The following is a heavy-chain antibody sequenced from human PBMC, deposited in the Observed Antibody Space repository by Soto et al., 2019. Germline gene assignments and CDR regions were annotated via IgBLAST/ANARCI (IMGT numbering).Heavy chain of an antibody. Sequence: QVQLQESGPGLVKPSETLSLTCTVSGGSISRDDYYWSWIRQPPGKGLEWIGYIYHSGTTYYNLSLKSRITMSVDTSKNQFSLSLTSVTAADTAVYFCARDIPSSGGYDNWLDPWGQGTLVTVSS. D-gene: IGHD5-12*01. CDR1: GGSISRDDYY. V-gene: IGHV4-30-4*01. CDR2: IYHSGTT. J-gene: IGHJ5*02. CDR3: ARDIPSSGGYDNWLDP.